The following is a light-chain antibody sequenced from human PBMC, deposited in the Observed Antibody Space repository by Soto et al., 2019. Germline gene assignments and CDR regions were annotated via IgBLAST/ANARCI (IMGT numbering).Light chain of an antibody. CDR3: QQYNSSPWT. V-gene: IGKV1-5*01. Sequence: IRMTQSPSTLSASVGDRVTITCRASQSISSWLAWYQQKPGKAPKLLIYDASRLESGVPSRSSGSGAGTEFTLNISSLQPDDFATYYCQQYNSSPWTFGQGTKVDIK. J-gene: IGKJ1*01. CDR2: DAS. CDR1: QSISSW.